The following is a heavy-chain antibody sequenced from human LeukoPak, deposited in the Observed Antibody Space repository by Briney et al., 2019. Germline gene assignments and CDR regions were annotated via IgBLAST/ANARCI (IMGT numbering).Heavy chain of an antibody. V-gene: IGHV3-48*04. CDR3: ARNFFFSSRLGSNWFDP. CDR1: GFTFSSHS. Sequence: GGSLRLSCAASGFTFSSHSMNWVRQAPGKGLEWVSYISSSSSTIYYADSVKGRFTISRDNAKNSLYLQMNSLRAEDTAVYYCARNFFFSSRLGSNWFDPWGQGTLVTVSS. J-gene: IGHJ5*02. D-gene: IGHD6-13*01. CDR2: ISSSSSTI.